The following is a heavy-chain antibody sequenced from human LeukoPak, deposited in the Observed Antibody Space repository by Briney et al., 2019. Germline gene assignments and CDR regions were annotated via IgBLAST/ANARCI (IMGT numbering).Heavy chain of an antibody. J-gene: IGHJ4*02. CDR2: INPNSGGT. V-gene: IGHV1-2*02. CDR1: GYTFTGYY. CDR3: ARAGDTAMVDFDY. D-gene: IGHD5-18*01. Sequence: GASVKVSCKASGYTFTGYYMHWVRQAPGQGLEWMGWINPNSGGTNYAQKFQGRVTMTRDTSMSTAYMELSRLRSDDTAVYYCARAGDTAMVDFDYWGQGTLVTVSS.